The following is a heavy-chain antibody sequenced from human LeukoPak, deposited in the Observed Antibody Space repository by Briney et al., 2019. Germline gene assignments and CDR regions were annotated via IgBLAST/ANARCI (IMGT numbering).Heavy chain of an antibody. Sequence: QSGGSLRLSCAASGFTFDDYAMHWLRQAPGKSLEWVSGISWNSGSIGYADSVKGRFTISRDNAKNSLYLQMNSLRAEDTALYYCAKDMQLIPSYYFDYWGQGTLVTVSS. D-gene: IGHD6-13*01. CDR2: ISWNSGSI. V-gene: IGHV3-9*01. CDR1: GFTFDDYA. CDR3: AKDMQLIPSYYFDY. J-gene: IGHJ4*02.